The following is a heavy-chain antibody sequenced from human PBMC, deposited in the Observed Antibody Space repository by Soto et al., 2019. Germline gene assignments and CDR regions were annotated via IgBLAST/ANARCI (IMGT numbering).Heavy chain of an antibody. CDR2: ITSSSSYI. J-gene: IGHJ3*02. CDR1: GFTFSSYS. D-gene: IGHD4-17*01. Sequence: EVQLVESGGGLVKPGGSLRLSCAASGFTFSSYSMNWVRQAPGKGLEWVSSITSSSSYINYADSVKGRFTISRDNAKNSLYLQTNSLRAEDTAVYYCARATVTTGRIGDFDMWGQGTMVIVSS. CDR3: ARATVTTGRIGDFDM. V-gene: IGHV3-21*01.